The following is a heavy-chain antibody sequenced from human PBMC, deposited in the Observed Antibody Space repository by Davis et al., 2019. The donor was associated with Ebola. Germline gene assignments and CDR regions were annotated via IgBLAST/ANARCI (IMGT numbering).Heavy chain of an antibody. V-gene: IGHV1-46*01. CDR3: ARDWVGATTVLLYYGMDV. CDR2: INPSGGST. CDR1: GYTFTSYY. Sequence: ASVKVSCKASGYTFTSYYMHWVRQAPGQGLEWMGIINPSGGSTSYAQKFQGRVTMTRDTSTSTVYMELRSLRSDDTAVYYCARDWVGATTVLLYYGMDVWGQGTTVTVSS. D-gene: IGHD1-26*01. J-gene: IGHJ6*02.